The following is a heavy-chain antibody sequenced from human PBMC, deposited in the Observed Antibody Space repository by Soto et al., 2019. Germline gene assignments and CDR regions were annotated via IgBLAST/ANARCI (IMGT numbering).Heavy chain of an antibody. Sequence: PSETLSLTCTVSGGSIRSSYWSWIRQPPGKGLELIGYIYYTGSTNYNPSLKSRVTISVDTSKNQFSLKLSSVTAADTAVYYCARESFDLTGYLDYWGQGTLVTVSS. CDR1: GGSIRSSY. D-gene: IGHD3-9*01. V-gene: IGHV4-59*01. J-gene: IGHJ4*02. CDR2: IYYTGST. CDR3: ARESFDLTGYLDY.